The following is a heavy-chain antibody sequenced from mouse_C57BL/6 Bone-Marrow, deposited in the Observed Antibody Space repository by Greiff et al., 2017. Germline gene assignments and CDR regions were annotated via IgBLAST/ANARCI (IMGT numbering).Heavy chain of an antibody. Sequence: EVKLVESGGGLVQPGGSMKLSCAASGFTFSDAWMDWVRQSPEKGLEWVAEIRNKANNHATYYAESVKGRFTISRDDSKSSVYLQMNSLRAEDTGSYYCTRTYYYGSSPFYAMGYWGQGTSVTVSS. CDR1: GFTFSDAW. V-gene: IGHV6-6*01. CDR3: TRTYYYGSSPFYAMGY. J-gene: IGHJ4*01. CDR2: IRNKANNHAT. D-gene: IGHD1-1*01.